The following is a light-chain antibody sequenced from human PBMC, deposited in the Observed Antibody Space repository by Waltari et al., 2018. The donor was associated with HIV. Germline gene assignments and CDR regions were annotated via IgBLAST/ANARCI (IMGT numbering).Light chain of an antibody. CDR2: RNN. Sequence: QSVLTQPPSASGTPGQRVTISCSGSSSNIGSKYVYWYQQLPGTAPKLLIYRNNQRPSGVPDRFSGSKSVTSASLAISGLRSEDEADYYCAAWDDSLSVVYVFGTGTKVTVL. J-gene: IGLJ1*01. CDR1: SSNIGSKY. CDR3: AAWDDSLSVVYV. V-gene: IGLV1-47*01.